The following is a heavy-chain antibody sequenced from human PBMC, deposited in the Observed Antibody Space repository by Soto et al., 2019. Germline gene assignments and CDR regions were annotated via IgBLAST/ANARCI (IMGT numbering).Heavy chain of an antibody. CDR1: GFTFSNYW. D-gene: IGHD6-19*01. Sequence: EVQLVESGGGLDQPGGSLRLSCAASGFTFSNYWMHWVRQAPGKGLVWVSRLNSDGSNTDYADSVKGRFTISRDNAKNTLYLQMNSLRAEDTAVYYCARGKDRSLDQWGQGTLVTVSS. J-gene: IGHJ4*02. CDR2: LNSDGSNT. CDR3: ARGKDRSLDQ. V-gene: IGHV3-74*01.